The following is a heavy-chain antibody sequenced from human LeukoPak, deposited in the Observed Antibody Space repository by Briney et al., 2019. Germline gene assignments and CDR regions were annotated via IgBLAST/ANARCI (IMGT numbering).Heavy chain of an antibody. CDR3: ATAYCGGDCIWFDP. Sequence: ASVKVSCKASGYTFTSYYMHWVRQAPGQGLEWMGIINPSGGSTSYAQKFQGRVTMTEDTSTDTAYMELSSLRSEDTAVYYCATAYCGGDCIWFDPWGQGTLVTVSS. D-gene: IGHD2-21*02. CDR2: INPSGGST. J-gene: IGHJ5*02. V-gene: IGHV1-46*01. CDR1: GYTFTSYY.